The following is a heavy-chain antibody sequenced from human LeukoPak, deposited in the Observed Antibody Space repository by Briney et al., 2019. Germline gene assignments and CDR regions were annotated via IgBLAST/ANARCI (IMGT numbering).Heavy chain of an antibody. CDR2: IYTSGST. CDR3: ARTFYDSSGYYYLHFDY. Sequence: SETLSLTCTVSGGSISSGSYYWSWIRQPAGKGLEWIGRIYTSGSTNYNPSLKSRVTISVDTSKNQFSLKLSSVTAADTAVYYCARTFYDSSGYYYLHFDYWGQGTLVTVSS. J-gene: IGHJ4*02. V-gene: IGHV4-61*02. CDR1: GGSISSGSYY. D-gene: IGHD3-22*01.